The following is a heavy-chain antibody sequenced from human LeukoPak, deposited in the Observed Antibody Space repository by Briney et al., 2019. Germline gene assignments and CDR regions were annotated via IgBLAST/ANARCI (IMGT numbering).Heavy chain of an antibody. Sequence: PSETLSLTCAVYGGSFSGYYWSWIRQPPGKGLEWIGYIYYSGSTNYNPSLKSRVTISVDTSKNQFSLKLSSVTAADTAVYYCARHRGTYYYDSSGYYYFDYWGQGTLVTVSS. D-gene: IGHD3-22*01. CDR2: IYYSGST. J-gene: IGHJ4*02. V-gene: IGHV4-59*08. CDR1: GGSFSGYY. CDR3: ARHRGTYYYDSSGYYYFDY.